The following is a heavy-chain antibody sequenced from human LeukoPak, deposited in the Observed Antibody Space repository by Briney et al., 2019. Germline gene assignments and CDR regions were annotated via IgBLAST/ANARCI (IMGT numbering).Heavy chain of an antibody. D-gene: IGHD3-10*01. J-gene: IGHJ4*02. CDR2: ISGSGGST. V-gene: IGHV3-23*01. CDR3: AKDFGALYYFDY. Sequence: PGGSLRLSCAAPGFTFSSYAMSWVRQAPGKGLEWVSAISGSGGSTYYADSVKGRFTISRDNSKNTLYLQMNSLRAEDTAVYYCAKDFGALYYFDYWGQGTLVTVSS. CDR1: GFTFSSYA.